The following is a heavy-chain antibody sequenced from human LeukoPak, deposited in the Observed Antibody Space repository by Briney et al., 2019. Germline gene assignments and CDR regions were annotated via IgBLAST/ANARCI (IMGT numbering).Heavy chain of an antibody. D-gene: IGHD3-22*01. V-gene: IGHV1-18*01. CDR1: GYTFTSYG. Sequence: ASVKVSCKASGYTFTSYGISWVRQAPGQGLEWMGWISAYNGNTNYAQKLQGRVTMTTDTSTSTAYMELRSLRSDDTAVYYRARGRRAYYYDTPSNAFDIWGQGTMVTVSS. J-gene: IGHJ3*02. CDR3: ARGRRAYYYDTPSNAFDI. CDR2: ISAYNGNT.